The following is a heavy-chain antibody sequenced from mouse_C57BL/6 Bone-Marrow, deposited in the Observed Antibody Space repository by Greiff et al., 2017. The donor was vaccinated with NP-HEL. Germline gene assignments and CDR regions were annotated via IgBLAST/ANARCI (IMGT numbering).Heavy chain of an antibody. V-gene: IGHV5-4*03. J-gene: IGHJ3*01. CDR2: ISDGGSYT. Sequence: EVKLVESGGGLVKPGGSLKLSCAASGFTFSSYAMSWVRQTPEKRLEWVATISDGGSYTYYPDNVKGRFTISGDNAKNNLYLQMSHLKSEDTAMYYCARALNYYGSSSWFAYWGQGTLVTVSA. D-gene: IGHD1-1*01. CDR3: ARALNYYGSSSWFAY. CDR1: GFTFSSYA.